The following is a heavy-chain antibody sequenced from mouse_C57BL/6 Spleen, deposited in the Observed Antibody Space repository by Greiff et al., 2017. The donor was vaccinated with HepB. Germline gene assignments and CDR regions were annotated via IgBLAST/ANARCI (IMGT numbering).Heavy chain of an antibody. CDR1: GYAFSSSW. Sequence: LMKPGASVKISCKASGYAFSSSWMNWVKQRPGKGLEWIGRIYPGDGDTNYNGKFKGKATLTADKSSSTAYMQLSSLTSEDSAVYFCARGGEVTTDYWGQGTTLTVSS. V-gene: IGHV1-82*01. D-gene: IGHD2-2*01. CDR3: ARGGEVTTDY. CDR2: IYPGDGDT. J-gene: IGHJ2*01.